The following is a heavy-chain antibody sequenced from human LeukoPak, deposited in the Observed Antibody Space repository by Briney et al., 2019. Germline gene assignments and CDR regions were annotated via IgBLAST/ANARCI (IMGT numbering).Heavy chain of an antibody. CDR2: MKPNSGDT. CDR1: GYNFTTYE. V-gene: IGHV1-8*01. Sequence: ASVTVSCKASGYNFTTYEINWVRQVPGQGLEWMGWMKPNSGDTGYAQRFEGRITMTVNTSMSTAYLELNSLRSEDTAVYYCARQYFRIWSGLYTYSWFDPWGQGTLVTVSS. CDR3: ARQYFRIWSGLYTYSWFDP. D-gene: IGHD3-3*01. J-gene: IGHJ5*01.